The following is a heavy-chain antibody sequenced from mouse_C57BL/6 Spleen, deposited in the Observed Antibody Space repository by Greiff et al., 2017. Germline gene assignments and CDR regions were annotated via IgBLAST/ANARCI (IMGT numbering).Heavy chain of an antibody. CDR1: GYSFTDYN. CDR3: ARQRYSNYGYFDV. J-gene: IGHJ1*03. D-gene: IGHD2-5*01. CDR2: INPNYGTT. Sequence: VHVKQSGPELVKPGASVKISCKASGYSFTDYNMNWVKQSNGKSLEWIGVINPNYGTTSYNQKFKGKATLTVDQSSSTAYMQLNSLTSEDSAVYYCARQRYSNYGYFDVWGTGTTVTVSS. V-gene: IGHV1-39*01.